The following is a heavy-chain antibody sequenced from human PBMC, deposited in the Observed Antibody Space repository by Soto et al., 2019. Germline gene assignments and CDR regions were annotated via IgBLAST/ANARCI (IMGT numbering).Heavy chain of an antibody. CDR1: GFPFNKFE. CDR3: VTGGWLDV. J-gene: IGHJ4*02. D-gene: IGHD6-19*01. CDR2: IGVSGGET. V-gene: IGHV3-23*01. Sequence: EVPLLESGGGLVQPGGSRRLSCTASGFPFNKFEMSWARQASGKRLEWVSFIGVSGGETHYADSVRGRFIISRDNSKNTLYWQMASLRAEDMSVYYWVTGGWLDVWGQGTLVTVSS.